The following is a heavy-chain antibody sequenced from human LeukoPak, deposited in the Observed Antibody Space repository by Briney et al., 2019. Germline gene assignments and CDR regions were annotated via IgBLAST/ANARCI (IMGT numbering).Heavy chain of an antibody. CDR3: ARAIAVAGIGDAFDI. J-gene: IGHJ3*02. Sequence: PGGSLRLSCAASGFTFSSYWMSWVRQAPGKGLEWVANIKQDGSEKYYVDSVKGRFTISRDNAKNSLYLQMNSLRAEDTAVYYCARAIAVAGIGDAFDIWGQGTMVTVSS. V-gene: IGHV3-7*01. CDR2: IKQDGSEK. D-gene: IGHD6-19*01. CDR1: GFTFSSYW.